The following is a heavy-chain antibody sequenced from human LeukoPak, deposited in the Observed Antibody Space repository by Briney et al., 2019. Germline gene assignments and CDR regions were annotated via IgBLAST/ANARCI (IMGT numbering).Heavy chain of an antibody. CDR2: IYYSGST. V-gene: IGHV4-59*01. Sequence: SETLSLTCTVSGGSISSYYWSWIRQPPGKGLEWIGYIYYSGSTNYNPSLKSRVTISVDTSKNQFSLKLSSVTAADTAVYYCARTRTTLYYYYYMDVWGKGTTVTVSS. D-gene: IGHD4-11*01. J-gene: IGHJ6*03. CDR1: GGSISSYY. CDR3: ARTRTTLYYYYYMDV.